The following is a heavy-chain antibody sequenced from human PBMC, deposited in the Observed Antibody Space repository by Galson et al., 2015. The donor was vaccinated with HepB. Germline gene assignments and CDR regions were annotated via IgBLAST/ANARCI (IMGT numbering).Heavy chain of an antibody. J-gene: IGHJ6*02. CDR2: ISSSSRYT. CDR1: GFTFSDYY. D-gene: IGHD3-16*01. Sequence: SLRLSCAVSGFTFSDYYMCWVRQAPGKGLEWVSYISSSSRYTDYADSVKGRFTISRDSAKNSLYLQMNSLRVEDTAVYYCARDLLGFGMDVWGQGTTVTVSS. V-gene: IGHV3-11*06. CDR3: ARDLLGFGMDV.